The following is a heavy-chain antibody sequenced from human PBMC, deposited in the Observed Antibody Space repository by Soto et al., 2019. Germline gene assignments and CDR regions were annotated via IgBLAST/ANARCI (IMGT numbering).Heavy chain of an antibody. CDR3: AKDKGDTTTDAFDI. V-gene: IGHV3-30*18. D-gene: IGHD2-21*02. CDR2: ISYDGGNK. J-gene: IGHJ3*02. Sequence: GGSLRLSCAASGFTFSSYGMHWVRQAPGKGLEWVAVISYDGGNKYYADSVKGRFTISRDNSKNTLYLQMNSLRAEDTAVYYCAKDKGDTTTDAFDIWGQGTMVTVSS. CDR1: GFTFSSYG.